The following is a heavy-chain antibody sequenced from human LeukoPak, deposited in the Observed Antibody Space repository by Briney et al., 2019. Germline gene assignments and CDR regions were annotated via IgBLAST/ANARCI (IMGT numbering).Heavy chain of an antibody. CDR3: ARRISVAGGGTAFDL. D-gene: IGHD6-19*01. J-gene: IGHJ3*01. V-gene: IGHV3-11*01. CDR1: GFTFSDYY. CDR2: ISSSGSTI. Sequence: PGGSLRLSCAASGFTFSDYYMSWIHQAPGKGLEWVSYISSSGSTIYYADSVKGRFTISRDNAKNSLYLQMNSLRDADTAFYYCARRISVAGGGTAFDLWGQGTLVTVSS.